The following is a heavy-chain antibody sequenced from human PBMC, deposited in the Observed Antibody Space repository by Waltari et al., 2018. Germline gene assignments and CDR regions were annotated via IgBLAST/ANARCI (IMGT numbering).Heavy chain of an antibody. CDR3: ARDRGRGLYLDS. CDR2: VRGDRRT. J-gene: IGHJ4*02. D-gene: IGHD2-15*01. Sequence: CWSWGRQAPGKGLELIEQVRGDRRTNYNPSFASRVTVALDTSSAQFSLKVTSATAADTAVYDCARDRGRGLYLDSWGQGILVTVTP. V-gene: IGHV4-4*02. CDR1: C.